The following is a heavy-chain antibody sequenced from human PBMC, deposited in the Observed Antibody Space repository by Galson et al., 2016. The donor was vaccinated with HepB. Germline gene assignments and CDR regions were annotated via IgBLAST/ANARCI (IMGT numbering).Heavy chain of an antibody. V-gene: IGHV1-18*01. CDR1: GYTFTTYG. J-gene: IGHJ6*02. Sequence: SVKVSCKASGYTFTTYGISWVRQAPGQGLEWMGWTSAYNGNTNYAQKLQGRVTMTTDTSTSTAYMELRSLRSDDTALYYCARDPRKIRYQLLEIYYYYYAMDVWGQGTTVTVSS. CDR3: ARDPRKIRYQLLEIYYYYYAMDV. CDR2: TSAYNGNT. D-gene: IGHD2-2*01.